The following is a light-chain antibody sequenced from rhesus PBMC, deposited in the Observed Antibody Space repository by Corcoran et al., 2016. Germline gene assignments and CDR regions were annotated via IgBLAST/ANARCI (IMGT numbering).Light chain of an antibody. CDR3: QQGNSIPFS. Sequence: DIQMSQSPSSLSASVGDRVTITCRASQAISSYLNWYQQKPGKAPTILIYYANSLASGVQSRFSASGSGTEFTLNMISQQAEDFASYCFQQGNSIPFSFGQGTKVEIK. V-gene: IGKV1-32*02. CDR2: YAN. J-gene: IGKJ2*01. CDR1: QAISSY.